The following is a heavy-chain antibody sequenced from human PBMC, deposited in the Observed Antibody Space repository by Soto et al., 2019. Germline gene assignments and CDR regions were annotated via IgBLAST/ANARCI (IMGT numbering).Heavy chain of an antibody. CDR2: IYHSGNT. CDR1: GGSISSGGYS. J-gene: IGHJ6*02. V-gene: IGHV4-30-2*01. CDR3: ARALYGDYGYVIDV. Sequence: QLQLQETGSGLVKPSQTLSLTCAVSGGSISSGGYSWSWIRQPPGKGLEWIGYIYHSGNTYCNPSLKSRVTISVDRSKNQFSLKLSWVTATDTAVYYCARALYGDYGYVIDVWGQGSTGTVS. D-gene: IGHD4-17*01.